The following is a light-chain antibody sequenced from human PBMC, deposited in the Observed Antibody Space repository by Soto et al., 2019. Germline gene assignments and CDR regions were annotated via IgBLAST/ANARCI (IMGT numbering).Light chain of an antibody. Sequence: QSALTQPRSVSGSPGQSVTISCTGTISDVGGYNYVAWYQQHPGKAPKLMIYEVNKRPSGVPDRFSGSKSGSTASLTVSGLQAEDEADYYCSSYAGSSTYVFGTGTKLTVL. CDR1: ISDVGGYNY. CDR3: SSYAGSSTYV. V-gene: IGLV2-8*01. CDR2: EVN. J-gene: IGLJ1*01.